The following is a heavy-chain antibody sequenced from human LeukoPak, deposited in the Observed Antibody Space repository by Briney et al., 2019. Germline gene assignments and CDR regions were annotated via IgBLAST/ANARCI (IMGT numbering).Heavy chain of an antibody. CDR1: GGTFSRYG. CDR2: IIPIFGTA. Sequence: SVKVSCKASGGTFSRYGFSWVRQAPGQGLEWMGGIIPIFGTANYAQKFQGRVTITADESTSTTYMGLSSLRSEDTAVYYCARRGAFSLFDYWGQGTLVTVSS. D-gene: IGHD3-10*01. J-gene: IGHJ4*02. CDR3: ARRGAFSLFDY. V-gene: IGHV1-69*01.